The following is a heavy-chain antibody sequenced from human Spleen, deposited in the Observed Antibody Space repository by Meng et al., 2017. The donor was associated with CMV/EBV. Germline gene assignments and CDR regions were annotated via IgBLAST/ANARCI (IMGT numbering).Heavy chain of an antibody. CDR1: GFTFSNYW. CDR2: INSDESTT. D-gene: IGHD3-10*01. J-gene: IGHJ4*02. V-gene: IGHV3-74*03. CDR3: ARGFPYYGSGSALGN. Sequence: GGSLRLSCVASGFTFSNYWMHWARQVPGKGLVWVSRINSDESTTTYADSVKGRFTVSRDNAKNTLFLQMHSLRAEDTAVYYCARGFPYYGSGSALGNWGQGILVTVSS.